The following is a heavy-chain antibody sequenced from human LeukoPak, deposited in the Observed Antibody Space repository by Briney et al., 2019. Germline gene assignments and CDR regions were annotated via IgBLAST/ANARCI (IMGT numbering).Heavy chain of an antibody. J-gene: IGHJ3*02. D-gene: IGHD2-2*01. CDR1: GFTFSSYS. CDR2: ISSSSSTI. Sequence: GGSLRLSCAASGFTFSSYSMNWVRQAPGKGLQWVSYISSSSSTIYYADSVEGRFTISRDNAKNSLYLQMNSLRAEDTAVYYCARGLCSSTSCSNPGGVGDAFDIWGQGTMDTVSS. CDR3: ARGLCSSTSCSNPGGVGDAFDI. V-gene: IGHV3-48*01.